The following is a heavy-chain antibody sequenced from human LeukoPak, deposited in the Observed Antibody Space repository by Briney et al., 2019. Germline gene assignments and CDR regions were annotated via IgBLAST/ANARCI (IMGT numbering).Heavy chain of an antibody. CDR2: IWYDGSNK. CDR1: GFTFSSYG. J-gene: IGHJ2*01. CDR3: ARAFELSQ. V-gene: IGHV3-33*01. D-gene: IGHD3-9*01. Sequence: GGSLRLSCAASGFTFSSYGMHWVRQAPGKGLEWVALIWYDGSNKHYADSVRGRFTISRDNSKNTLYLQMNSLRAEDTAVYYCARAFELSQWGGGPLVTVS.